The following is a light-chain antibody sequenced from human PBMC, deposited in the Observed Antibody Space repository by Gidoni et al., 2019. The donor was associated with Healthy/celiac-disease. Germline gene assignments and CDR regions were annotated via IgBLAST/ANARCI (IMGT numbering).Light chain of an antibody. V-gene: IGKV1-39*01. CDR2: AAS. J-gene: IGKJ3*01. CDR1: QSISSY. Sequence: DIQMTQSPSSLSASVGDRVTITCLASQSISSYLNWYQQKPGKAPKLLIYAASSLQSGVPSRFSGSGSGTDFTLTIGSLQPVDFATYYCQQSYSTLAFXPXTKVDIK. CDR3: QQSYSTLA.